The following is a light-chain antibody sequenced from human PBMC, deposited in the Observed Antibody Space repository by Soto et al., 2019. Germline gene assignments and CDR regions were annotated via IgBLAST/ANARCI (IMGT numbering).Light chain of an antibody. CDR1: QSVSSKY. CDR2: GTS. J-gene: IGKJ3*01. CDR3: QPYGSSLFT. Sequence: DIVLTQSPGTLSLSPGERATLSCRASQSVSSKYLAWYQQKPGQPPRVLIYGTSIRATGIPERFSGGGSGTDFTLTITRLEPEDFAVYYCQPYGSSLFTFGHGTKVDFK. V-gene: IGKV3-20*01.